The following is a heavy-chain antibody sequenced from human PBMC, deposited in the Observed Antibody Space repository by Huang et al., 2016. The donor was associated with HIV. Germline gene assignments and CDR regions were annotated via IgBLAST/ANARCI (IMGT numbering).Heavy chain of an antibody. CDR1: TFTFGAYW. CDR3: ATKTAGMDI. Sequence: VESGGRSVQPGGSIRLSCVGSTFTFGAYWMSLVRQPPGKGLEWVAKIKQDETAKYYVDSVKGLFNISRDNAKKVLFLEMDALRVEDTAIYFCATKTAGMDIWGQGTTVIVSS. V-gene: IGHV3-7*01. CDR2: IKQDETAK. J-gene: IGHJ6*02.